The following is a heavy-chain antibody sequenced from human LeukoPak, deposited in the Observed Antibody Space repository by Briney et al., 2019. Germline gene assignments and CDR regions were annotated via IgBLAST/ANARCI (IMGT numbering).Heavy chain of an antibody. CDR3: ACDWARNYYYYYMDV. D-gene: IGHD3-9*01. CDR2: IRYDGSNK. V-gene: IGHV3-30*02. Sequence: GSLRLSCAASGFTFSDYVMGWVRQTPGKGLEWVAFIRYDGSNKYYADSVKGRFTISRDNSKNTLYLQMNSLRAEDTAVYYCACDWARNYYYYYMDVWGKGTTVTVS. J-gene: IGHJ6*03. CDR1: GFTFSDYV.